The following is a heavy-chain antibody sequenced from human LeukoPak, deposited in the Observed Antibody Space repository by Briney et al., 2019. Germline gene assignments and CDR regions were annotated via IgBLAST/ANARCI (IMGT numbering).Heavy chain of an antibody. CDR2: IYRGGST. D-gene: IGHD5-18*01. Sequence: GGSLRLSCAASGLNVSTNNMNWVRQAPGQGLEWVSAIYRGGSTLNANSVKGRFTISRDSSRNTLFLQMNSLRAEDTAVYYCARGYSSADYWGQGTLVTVSS. CDR3: ARGYSSADY. J-gene: IGHJ4*02. V-gene: IGHV3-53*01. CDR1: GLNVSTNN.